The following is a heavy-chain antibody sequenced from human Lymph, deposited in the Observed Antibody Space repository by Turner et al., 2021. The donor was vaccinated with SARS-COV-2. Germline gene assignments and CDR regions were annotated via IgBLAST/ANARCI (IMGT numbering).Heavy chain of an antibody. CDR2: RSYDGSNK. CDR3: ARYASGGYFYYGMDV. J-gene: IGHJ6*02. Sequence: QVHLVASGGCVVQPGRSLHLSCAASGFTFSTYAIYWVRQAPGKGLEWVAVRSYDGSNKYYADSVKGRFTISRDKSKNTLYLQMNSLRAEDTAVYYCARYASGGYFYYGMDVWGQGTTVTVSS. D-gene: IGHD3-10*01. CDR1: GFTFSTYA. V-gene: IGHV3-30*04.